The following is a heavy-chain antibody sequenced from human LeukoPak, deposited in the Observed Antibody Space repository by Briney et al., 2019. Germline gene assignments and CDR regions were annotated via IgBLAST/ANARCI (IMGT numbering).Heavy chain of an antibody. CDR1: GGSISSYY. V-gene: IGHV4-59*08. CDR2: IYYSGST. D-gene: IGHD6-19*01. J-gene: IGHJ2*01. CDR3: ASGYSSGWAPYWYFDL. Sequence: SETLSLTCTVSGGSISSYYWSWIRQPPGKGLEWIGYIYYSGSTNYNPSLKSRVTISVDTSKNQFSLKLSSVTAADTAVYYCASGYSSGWAPYWYFDLWGRGTLVTVSS.